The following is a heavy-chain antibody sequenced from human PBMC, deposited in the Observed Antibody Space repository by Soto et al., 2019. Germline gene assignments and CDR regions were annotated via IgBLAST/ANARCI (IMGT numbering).Heavy chain of an antibody. CDR3: AKDLYYYGSGSSRDPPDYYYYGMDV. J-gene: IGHJ6*02. V-gene: IGHV3-30*18. CDR2: ISYDGSNK. D-gene: IGHD3-10*01. CDR1: GFTFSSYG. Sequence: GGSLRLSCAASGFTFSSYGMHWVRQAPGKGLEWVAVISYDGSNKYYADSVKGRFTISRDNSKNTLYLQMNSLRAEDTAVYYCAKDLYYYGSGSSRDPPDYYYYGMDVWGQGTTVTVSS.